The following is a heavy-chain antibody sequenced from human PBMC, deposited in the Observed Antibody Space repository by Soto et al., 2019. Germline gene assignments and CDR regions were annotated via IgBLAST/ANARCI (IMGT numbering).Heavy chain of an antibody. CDR3: AHIDTESYGGFLWFGELLFDY. V-gene: IGHV2-5*02. J-gene: IGHJ4*02. D-gene: IGHD3-10*01. CDR1: GFSLSTSGVG. CDR2: IYWDDDK. Sequence: QITLKESGPPLVKPTQTLTLTCTFSGFSLSTSGVGVGWIRQPPGKALEWLALIYWDDDKRYSPSLKSRLTITKDTSKNQVVLTMTNMDPVDTATYYCAHIDTESYGGFLWFGELLFDYWGQGTLVTVSS.